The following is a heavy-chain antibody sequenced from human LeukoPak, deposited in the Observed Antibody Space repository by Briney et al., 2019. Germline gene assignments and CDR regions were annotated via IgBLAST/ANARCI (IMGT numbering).Heavy chain of an antibody. CDR2: INPNSGGT. D-gene: IGHD3-10*01. Sequence: GASVKVSCKASGYTFTGYYMHWVRQAPGQGLEWMGWINPNSGGTNYAQKFQGRVTMTRDTSISTAYMELSRLRSDDTAVHYCASTMVRGIIGYFDLWGRGTLVTVSS. V-gene: IGHV1-2*02. CDR3: ASTMVRGIIGYFDL. CDR1: GYTFTGYY. J-gene: IGHJ2*01.